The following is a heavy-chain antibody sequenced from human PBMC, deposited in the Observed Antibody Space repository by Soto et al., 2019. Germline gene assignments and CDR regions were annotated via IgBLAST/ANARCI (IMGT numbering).Heavy chain of an antibody. D-gene: IGHD1-26*01. CDR3: AKASAPGGTYFPHWF. CDR1: GFTFSSCG. CDR2: ISGSGGST. Sequence: GGSLRLSCAASGFTFSSCGMSWGRQVTGKGLEWVSSISGSGGSTYYADSGKGRFTISKDNAKPTLYLQMNSLRAEDTAVYYSAKASAPGGTYFPHWFWGQG. V-gene: IGHV3-23*01. J-gene: IGHJ1*01.